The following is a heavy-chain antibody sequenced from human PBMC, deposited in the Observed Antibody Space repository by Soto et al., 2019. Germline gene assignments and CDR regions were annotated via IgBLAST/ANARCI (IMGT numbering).Heavy chain of an antibody. D-gene: IGHD5-18*01. J-gene: IGHJ3*01. Sequence: GESLKISCKGSGYSFTSYWIGWVRQMPGKGLEWMGIIHPGDSDTRYSPSFQGQVTISADKSISTAYLQWSSLKASDTAMYYCARPSGYSYGPDAFAFWGQGTMVTVSS. CDR1: GYSFTSYW. V-gene: IGHV5-51*01. CDR3: ARPSGYSYGPDAFAF. CDR2: IHPGDSDT.